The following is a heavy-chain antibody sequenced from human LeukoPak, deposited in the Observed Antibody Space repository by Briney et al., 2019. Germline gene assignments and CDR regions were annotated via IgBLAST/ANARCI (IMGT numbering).Heavy chain of an antibody. CDR2: IYYSGST. J-gene: IGHJ3*02. Sequence: SQTLSLTCIVLGGSINNGGYYWSWIRQHPGKGLEWLGYIYYSGSTYYNPSLKSRVTISVDTSKNQFSLKLSSVTAADTAVYFCARAGMYYDILTGYFISAFDIWGQGTMVTVSS. D-gene: IGHD3-9*01. CDR1: GGSINNGGYY. CDR3: ARAGMYYDILTGYFISAFDI. V-gene: IGHV4-31*03.